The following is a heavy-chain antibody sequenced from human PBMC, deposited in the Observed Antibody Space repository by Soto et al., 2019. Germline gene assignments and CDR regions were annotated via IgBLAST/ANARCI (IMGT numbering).Heavy chain of an antibody. CDR3: AKDLLRPGRAYGMDV. CDR1: GFTFSSYG. V-gene: IGHV3-30*18. J-gene: IGHJ6*02. CDR2: ISYDGTKK. Sequence: QVQLVESGGGVVQPGRSLRLSCAASGFTFSSYGMHWVLQAPGKGLEWVAVISYDGTKKYYADSVKGRFTISRDNSKNTLYLQMNSLRAEDTAVYYCAKDLLRPGRAYGMDVWGQGTTVTVSS.